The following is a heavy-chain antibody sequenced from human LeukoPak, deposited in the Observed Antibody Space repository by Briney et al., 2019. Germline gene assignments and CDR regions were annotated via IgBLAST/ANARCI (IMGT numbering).Heavy chain of an antibody. CDR2: ISYDGSNK. V-gene: IGHV3-30*18. J-gene: IGHJ5*02. CDR1: GFTFSSYG. CDR3: SKGKRNYDYVWGIDNWFDP. Sequence: GRSLRLSCAASGFTFSSYGMHWVRQAPGKGLEWVAVISYDGSNKYYADSVKGRFTISRDNSKNTLYLQMNSLRAEDTAVYYFSKGKRNYDYVWGIDNWFDPWGQGTLVTVSS. D-gene: IGHD3-16*01.